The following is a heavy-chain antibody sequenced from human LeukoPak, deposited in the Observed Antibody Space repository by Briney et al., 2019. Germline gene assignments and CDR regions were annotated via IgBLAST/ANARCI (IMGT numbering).Heavy chain of an antibody. CDR1: GFTFSSHE. CDR3: ARASMVRGVGAFDI. D-gene: IGHD3-10*01. J-gene: IGHJ3*02. V-gene: IGHV3-48*03. CDR2: ISSSGSTI. Sequence: PGGSLRLSCAASGFTFSSHEMNWVRQAPGKGLEWVSYISSSGSTIYYADSVKGRFTISRDNAKNSLYLQMNSLRAEDTAVYYCARASMVRGVGAFDIWGQGTMVTVSS.